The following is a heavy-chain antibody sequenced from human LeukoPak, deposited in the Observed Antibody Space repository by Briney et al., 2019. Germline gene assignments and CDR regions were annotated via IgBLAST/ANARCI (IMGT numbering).Heavy chain of an antibody. Sequence: SGGSLRLSCAASGFTFSSYAMSWVRQAPGKVLEWVSAISGSGGNTYYADSAKGRCTIYRDNPKNTLYLQIKSLRAEDTDVYYCAKGVAAAASAEYFQHWGQGTLVTVSS. V-gene: IGHV3-23*01. CDR3: AKGVAAAASAEYFQH. CDR1: GFTFSSYA. J-gene: IGHJ1*01. CDR2: ISGSGGNT. D-gene: IGHD6-13*01.